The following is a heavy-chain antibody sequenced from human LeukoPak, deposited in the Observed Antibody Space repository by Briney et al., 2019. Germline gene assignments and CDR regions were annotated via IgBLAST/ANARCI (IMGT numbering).Heavy chain of an antibody. CDR1: GFTFDDYG. Sequence: GGSLRLSCAASGFTFDDYGMGWVRQAPGKGLEWVSGINWNGGSTGYADSVKGRFTISRDNAKNSLYLQTNSLRAEDTALYYCARVIWFGEFFDPWGQGTLVTVSS. V-gene: IGHV3-20*04. CDR3: ARVIWFGEFFDP. D-gene: IGHD3-10*01. CDR2: INWNGGST. J-gene: IGHJ5*02.